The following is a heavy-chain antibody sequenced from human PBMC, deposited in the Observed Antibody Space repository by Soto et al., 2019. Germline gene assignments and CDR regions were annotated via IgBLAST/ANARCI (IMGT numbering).Heavy chain of an antibody. Sequence: QVPLVQSGAEVKKPGSSVKVSCKASGGTFSSYAISWVRQAPGQGLEWMGGIIPIFGTANYAQKFQGRVTITADESTSTAYMELSILRSEDTAVYYCARDPPGYYGSGSDKWGAWGQGTLVTVSS. D-gene: IGHD3-10*01. CDR1: GGTFSSYA. CDR2: IIPIFGTA. V-gene: IGHV1-69*01. J-gene: IGHJ5*02. CDR3: ARDPPGYYGSGSDKWGA.